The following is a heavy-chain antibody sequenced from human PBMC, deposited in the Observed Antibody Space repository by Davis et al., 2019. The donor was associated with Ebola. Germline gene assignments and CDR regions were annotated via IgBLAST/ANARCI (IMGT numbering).Heavy chain of an antibody. CDR1: GFTFTSSA. V-gene: IGHV1-58*01. D-gene: IGHD2-15*01. J-gene: IGHJ6*02. CDR3: AREVVVVVAATPVTFYYYGMDV. Sequence: SVKVSCKASGFTFTSSAVQWVRQARGQRLEWIGWIVVGSGNTNYAQKFQERVTITRDTSTSTVYMELSSLRSEDTTVYYCAREVVVVVAATPVTFYYYGMDVWGQGTTVTVSS. CDR2: IVVGSGNT.